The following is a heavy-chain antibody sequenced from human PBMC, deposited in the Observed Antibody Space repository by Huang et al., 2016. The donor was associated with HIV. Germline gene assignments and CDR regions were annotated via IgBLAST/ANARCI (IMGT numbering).Heavy chain of an antibody. D-gene: IGHD6-19*01. CDR2: INHIGKT. V-gene: IGHV4-34*01. J-gene: IGHJ4*02. CDR1: GGSFSGYY. Sequence: QVQLRQWGAGLVKPSETLSLTCAVYGGSFSGYYWTWIRQSPGKGLGGIGEINHIGKTNYQPSLKGLVTISKDTAKKQFSLQLTSVSAADTGVYFCAREKAADSAWYGVYYFDYWGEGALVTVTS. CDR3: AREKAADSAWYGVYYFDY.